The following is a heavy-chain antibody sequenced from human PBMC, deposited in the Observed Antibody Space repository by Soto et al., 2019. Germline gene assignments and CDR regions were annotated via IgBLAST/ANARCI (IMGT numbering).Heavy chain of an antibody. CDR3: ARVGYYYGSGSYLFDP. J-gene: IGHJ5*02. Sequence: QVQLVQSGGEVKKPGASVKVSCKASGYTFTSHSISWVRRAPGEGLEWVGWISGYNGYTNYAQNFKGRVTMTTDASTSTAYMEPRCLRPDDPAVYYCARVGYYYGSGSYLFDPWGQGTLVTVSS. V-gene: IGHV1-18*01. CDR2: ISGYNGYT. D-gene: IGHD3-10*01. CDR1: GYTFTSHS.